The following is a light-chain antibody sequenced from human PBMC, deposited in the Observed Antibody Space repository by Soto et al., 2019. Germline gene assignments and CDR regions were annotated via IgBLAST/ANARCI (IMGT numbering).Light chain of an antibody. CDR3: QQYDNLPFT. Sequence: DIQATQSPSSLSASVGDRVTITCQASQDISNYLNWYQQKPGKAPKLQIYDASNLETGVPSRFSGSGSGTDFTFTISSLQPEDIATYYCQQYDNLPFTFGPGTKVDIK. CDR2: DAS. V-gene: IGKV1-33*01. J-gene: IGKJ3*01. CDR1: QDISNY.